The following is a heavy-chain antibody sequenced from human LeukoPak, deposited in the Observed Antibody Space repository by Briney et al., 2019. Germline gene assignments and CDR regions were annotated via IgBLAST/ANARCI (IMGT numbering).Heavy chain of an antibody. CDR3: ARTHYYDSSGYGAVYHAFDI. CDR1: GGSFSGYY. Sequence: SETLSLTCAVYGGSFSGYYWSWIRQPPGEGLEWIGEINHSGSTNYNPSLKSRVTISVDTSKNQFSLKLSSVTAADTAVYYCARTHYYDSSGYGAVYHAFDIWGQGTMVTVSS. V-gene: IGHV4-34*01. J-gene: IGHJ3*02. CDR2: INHSGST. D-gene: IGHD3-22*01.